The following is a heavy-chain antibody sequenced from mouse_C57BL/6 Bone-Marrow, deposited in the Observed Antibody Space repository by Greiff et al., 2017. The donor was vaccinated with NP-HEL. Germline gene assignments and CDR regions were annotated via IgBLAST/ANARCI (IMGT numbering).Heavy chain of an antibody. V-gene: IGHV1-72*01. Sequence: QVQLQQPGAELVKPGASVKLSCKASGYTFTSYWMHWVKQRPGRGLEWIGRIDPNSGGTKYNEKFKSKATLTVDKPSSTAYMQLSSLTSEDSAVYYWARSGGLLRSLLFYYAIDYWGQGTSVTVSS. CDR3: ARSGGLLRSLLFYYAIDY. D-gene: IGHD1-1*01. CDR1: GYTFTSYW. J-gene: IGHJ4*01. CDR2: IDPNSGGT.